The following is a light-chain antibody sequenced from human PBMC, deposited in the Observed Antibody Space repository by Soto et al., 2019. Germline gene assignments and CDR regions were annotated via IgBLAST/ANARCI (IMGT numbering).Light chain of an antibody. V-gene: IGKV3-11*01. J-gene: IGKJ5*01. CDR3: QQRNNWPPSIT. Sequence: EILLTQSPATLSLSPGERGTLSCRASQSITTYLAWYQQKPGQAPRLLIYDASNRATGIPARFSGSGSGTDFTLTISSLEPEDFAFYYCQQRNNWPPSITFGQGTRLEIK. CDR2: DAS. CDR1: QSITTY.